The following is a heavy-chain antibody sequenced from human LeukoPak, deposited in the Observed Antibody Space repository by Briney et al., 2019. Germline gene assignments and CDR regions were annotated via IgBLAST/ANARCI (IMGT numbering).Heavy chain of an antibody. CDR1: GYSFTTYR. J-gene: IGHJ4*02. D-gene: IGHD3-10*01. V-gene: IGHV5-51*01. CDR2: IYPGDSDT. Sequence: GGSLKISRKGSGYSFTTYRIAWVRQMPGKGLECVGIIYPGDSDTRYSPSFQGQVTISADKSISTAYLQWSSLKASDTAMYYCARDYYYGSGSYYRGFGYWGQGTLLTVSS. CDR3: ARDYYYGSGSYYRGFGY.